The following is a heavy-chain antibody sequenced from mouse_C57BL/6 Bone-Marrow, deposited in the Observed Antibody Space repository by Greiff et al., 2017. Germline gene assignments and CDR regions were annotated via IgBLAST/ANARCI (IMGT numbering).Heavy chain of an antibody. CDR2: INPNNGGT. CDR3: ARVGITTVVGDDFDY. J-gene: IGHJ2*01. V-gene: IGHV1-26*01. CDR1: GYTFTDYY. D-gene: IGHD1-1*01. Sequence: VQLQQSGPELVKPGASVKISCKASGYTFTDYYMNWVKQSHGKSLEWIGDINPNNGGTSYNQKFKGKATLTVDKSSSPAYMELRSLTSEDSAVYYGARVGITTVVGDDFDYWGQGNTLTVSA.